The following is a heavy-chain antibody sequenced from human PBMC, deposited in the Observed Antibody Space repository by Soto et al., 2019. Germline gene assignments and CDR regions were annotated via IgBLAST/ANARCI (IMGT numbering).Heavy chain of an antibody. CDR2: ISYDGSNK. Sequence: QVQLVESGGGVVQPGRSLRLSCAASGFTFSSFGMHWVRQAPGKGLEWVAVISYDGSNKYYADSVKGRFTISRDNSKNTLYLQMNSLRAEDTAVYYCAKGEQWLVRGPFDYWGQGTLVTVSS. CDR3: AKGEQWLVRGPFDY. CDR1: GFTFSSFG. J-gene: IGHJ4*02. V-gene: IGHV3-30*18. D-gene: IGHD6-19*01.